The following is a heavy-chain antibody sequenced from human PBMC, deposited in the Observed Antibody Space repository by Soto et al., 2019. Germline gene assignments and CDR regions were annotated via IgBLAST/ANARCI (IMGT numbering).Heavy chain of an antibody. Sequence: GGSLRLSCAASGFTFSSYAMSWVRQAPGKGLEWVSAISGSGGSTYYADSVKGRFTISRDNSKNTLYLQMNSLRAEDTAVYYCAKDRAFLTTVVVGFDPWGQGTLVTVSS. CDR2: ISGSGGST. V-gene: IGHV3-23*01. D-gene: IGHD4-17*01. J-gene: IGHJ5*02. CDR1: GFTFSSYA. CDR3: AKDRAFLTTVVVGFDP.